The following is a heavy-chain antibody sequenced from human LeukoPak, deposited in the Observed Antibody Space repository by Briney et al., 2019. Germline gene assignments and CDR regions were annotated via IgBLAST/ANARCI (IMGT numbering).Heavy chain of an antibody. CDR1: GFTFSSYA. Sequence: PGGSLRLSCAASGFTFSSYAMSWVRQAPGKGLEWVSAINGSGGSTYYADSVKGRFTISRDNSKNTLYLQMNSLRAEDTAVYYCAKIPRSGYSSYFDYWGQGTLVTVSS. V-gene: IGHV3-23*01. D-gene: IGHD5-18*01. J-gene: IGHJ4*02. CDR2: INGSGGST. CDR3: AKIPRSGYSSYFDY.